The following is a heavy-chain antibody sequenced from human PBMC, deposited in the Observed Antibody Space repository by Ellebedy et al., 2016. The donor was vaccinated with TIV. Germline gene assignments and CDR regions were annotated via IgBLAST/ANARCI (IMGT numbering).Heavy chain of an antibody. D-gene: IGHD3-9*01. CDR3: ARVRYISDTSILFDV. CDR2: INDSGTT. CDR1: GGSLSGYY. V-gene: IGHV4-34*01. Sequence: SETLSLXCAVYGGSLSGYYWTWIRQLPGKGLEWVGEINDSGTTNYNPSLKSRVTISVDTSKNQFSLKLTSVTAADTAVYYCARVRYISDTSILFDVWGQGTTVTVSS. J-gene: IGHJ3*01.